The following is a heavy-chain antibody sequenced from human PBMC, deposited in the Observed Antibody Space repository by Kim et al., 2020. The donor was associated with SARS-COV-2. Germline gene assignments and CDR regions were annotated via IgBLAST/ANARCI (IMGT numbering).Heavy chain of an antibody. CDR1: GFTFSNYW. J-gene: IGHJ3*02. CDR2: IKSDGSSA. Sequence: GGSLRLSCEASGFTFSNYWMHWVRQVVKKGLVWVSRIKSDGSSASYADSVKGRFTISRDNAKSTLYLQMNGLRVEDTAVYFCVRGVVPGTGGVDDGLDI. CDR3: VRGVVPGTGGVDDGLDI. D-gene: IGHD2-2*01. V-gene: IGHV3-74*01.